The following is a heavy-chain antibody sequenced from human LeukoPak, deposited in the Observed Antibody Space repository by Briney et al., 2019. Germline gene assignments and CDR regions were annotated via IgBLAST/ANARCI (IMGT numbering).Heavy chain of an antibody. CDR2: ISWNSGSI. CDR1: GFTFDDYA. J-gene: IGHJ4*02. Sequence: PGGSLRLSCAASGFTFDDYAMHRVRQAPGKGLEWVSGISWNSGSIGYADSVKGRFTISRDNAKNSLYLQMNSLRAEDTALYYCTKVGPGVAGAFDYWGQGTLVTVSS. D-gene: IGHD3-10*01. V-gene: IGHV3-9*01. CDR3: TKVGPGVAGAFDY.